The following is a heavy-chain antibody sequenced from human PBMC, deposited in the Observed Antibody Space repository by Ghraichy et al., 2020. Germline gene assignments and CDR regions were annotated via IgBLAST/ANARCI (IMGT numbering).Heavy chain of an antibody. CDR1: GGSISSSSYY. D-gene: IGHD5-18*01. CDR2: IYYSGST. CDR3: ARDDSYGYWFDP. V-gene: IGHV4-39*07. Sequence: SETLSLTCTVSGGSISSSSYYWGWIRQPPGKGLEWIGSIYYSGSTYYNPSLKSRVTISVDTSKNQFSLKLSSVTAADTAVYYCARDDSYGYWFDPWGQGTLVTVSS. J-gene: IGHJ5*02.